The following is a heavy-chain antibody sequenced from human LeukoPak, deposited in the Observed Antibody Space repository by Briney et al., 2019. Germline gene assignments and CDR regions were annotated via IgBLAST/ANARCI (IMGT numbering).Heavy chain of an antibody. V-gene: IGHV4-34*01. CDR3: TRQSGTVTPIDY. CDR1: SGSLSGYS. CDR2: ISHSGIT. Sequence: SETLSLTCAVSSGSLSGYSWGWIRQPPGKGLEWVGEISHSGITNYNVSLKGRVTISLKKSEIQFSLMLSSVTAADTAVYYCTRQSGTVTPIDYWSQGTLVTVSS. J-gene: IGHJ4*02. D-gene: IGHD4-17*01.